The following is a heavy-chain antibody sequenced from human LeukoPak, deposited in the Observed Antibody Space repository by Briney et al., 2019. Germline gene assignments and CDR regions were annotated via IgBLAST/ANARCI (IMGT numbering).Heavy chain of an antibody. CDR3: AAIYCSSTSCYAFDY. Sequence: AGSLRLSCAASGFTLSSYGMSWVRQAPGKGLELVSAISGSGGTTFYADSVKGRFPISRDNSKNTLYLQMNSLRAEDTAVYYCAAIYCSSTSCYAFDYWGQGTLVTVSS. D-gene: IGHD2-2*01. V-gene: IGHV3-23*01. CDR1: GFTLSSYG. CDR2: ISGSGGTT. J-gene: IGHJ4*02.